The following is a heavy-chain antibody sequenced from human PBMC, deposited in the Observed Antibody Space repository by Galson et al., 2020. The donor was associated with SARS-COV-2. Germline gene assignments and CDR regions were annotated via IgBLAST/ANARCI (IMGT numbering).Heavy chain of an antibody. Sequence: GGSLRLSCAASRFTLSDHYMDWFRQAPGKGLEWVGRSRTKPNSYITEYAASEKGRFTISRDDSGNSLYLQMNGLRVEETAVYYCARDESGAAGRDQCAFDIWGQGTMVTVSS. CDR3: ARDESGAAGRDQCAFDI. D-gene: IGHD6-25*01. CDR2: SRTKPNSYIT. CDR1: RFTLSDHY. J-gene: IGHJ3*02. V-gene: IGHV3-72*01.